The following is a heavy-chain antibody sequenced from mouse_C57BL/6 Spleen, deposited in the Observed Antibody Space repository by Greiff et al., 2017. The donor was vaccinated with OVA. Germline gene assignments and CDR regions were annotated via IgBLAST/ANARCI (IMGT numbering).Heavy chain of an antibody. D-gene: IGHD2-13*01. CDR3: ARRGTDYYFDY. J-gene: IGHJ2*01. CDR2: IYWGDDK. Sequence: QVQLKESGPGILQSSPTLSLTCSSSGFSLSTSGMRVIWLRQPPGNGLVWLAHIYWGDDKRYHPSLKRLRTIAKDTSRNQVFHKITSVDTADTATYYCARRGTDYYFDYWGQGTTLTVSS. CDR1: GFSLSTSGMR. V-gene: IGHV8-12*01.